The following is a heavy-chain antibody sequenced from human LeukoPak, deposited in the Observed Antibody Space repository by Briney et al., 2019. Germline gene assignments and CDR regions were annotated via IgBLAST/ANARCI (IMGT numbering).Heavy chain of an antibody. V-gene: IGHV4-59*08. CDR2: ISYIGTT. CDR3: ATFSFGRNWFDP. Sequence: SETLSLTCTVSGGSISHYYWNWIRQPPGKGPEWIAYISYIGTTNYNPSLKSRVTISEDTSKNQFSLKLSSVTAADTAVYYCATFSFGRNWFDPWGQGTLVTVSS. CDR1: GGSISHYY. D-gene: IGHD3-3*01. J-gene: IGHJ5*02.